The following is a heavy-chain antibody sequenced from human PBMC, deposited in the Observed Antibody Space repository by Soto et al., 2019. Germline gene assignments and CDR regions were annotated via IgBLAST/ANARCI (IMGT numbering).Heavy chain of an antibody. V-gene: IGHV3-23*01. CDR3: AKWVWNHWDYYYGMDV. D-gene: IGHD1-1*01. CDR1: GFTFSSYA. J-gene: IGHJ6*02. Sequence: GGSLRLSCAASGFTFSSYAMSWVRQAPGKGLEWVSAISGSGGSTYYADSVKGRFTISRDNSKNTLYLQMNSLRAEDTAVYYCAKWVWNHWDYYYGMDVWGQGTTVTVSS. CDR2: ISGSGGST.